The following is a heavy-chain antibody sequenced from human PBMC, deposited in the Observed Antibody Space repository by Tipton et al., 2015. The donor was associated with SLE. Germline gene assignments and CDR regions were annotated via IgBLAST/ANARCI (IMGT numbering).Heavy chain of an antibody. CDR2: IYYGGGT. CDR3: ARSTDQNWFDP. J-gene: IGHJ5*02. Sequence: TLSLTCAVSGASITSSDWWSWVRQPPGKGLEWIGNIYYGGGTYYNPSLESRVTISLDTSKNHFSLKLNSVTAADTAVYYCARSTDQNWFDPWGQGTLVTVSS. CDR1: GASITSSDW. V-gene: IGHV4-31*11. D-gene: IGHD2-2*01.